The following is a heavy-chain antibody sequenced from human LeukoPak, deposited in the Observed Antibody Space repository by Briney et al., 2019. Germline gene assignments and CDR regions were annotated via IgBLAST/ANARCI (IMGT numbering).Heavy chain of an antibody. CDR2: IIPIFGTA. J-gene: IGHJ4*02. CDR1: GGTFSNYA. V-gene: IGHV1-69*13. D-gene: IGHD5-18*01. CDR3: AINVDTAMVTVDY. Sequence: SVKVSCKASGGTFSNYAISWVRQAPGQGLEWMGGIIPIFGTANYAQKFQGRVTITADESTSTAYVELSSLRSEDTAVYYCAINVDTAMVTVDYWGQGTLVTVSS.